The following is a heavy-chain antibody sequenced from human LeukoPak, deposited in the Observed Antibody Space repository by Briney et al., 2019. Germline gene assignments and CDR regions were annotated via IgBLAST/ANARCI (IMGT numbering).Heavy chain of an antibody. J-gene: IGHJ4*02. CDR1: GGSISGYY. D-gene: IGHD1-14*01. Sequence: PSETLSLTCSVSGGSISGYYCSWIRQPPGKGLEWIGYIYTTGTTNYNPSLKSRLSMSLDTSKNQFSLSLSSVTAADTAVYYCARHAKSGTLEPQFDWGQGILVTVSS. CDR2: IYTTGTT. CDR3: ARHAKSGTLEPQFD. V-gene: IGHV4-4*09.